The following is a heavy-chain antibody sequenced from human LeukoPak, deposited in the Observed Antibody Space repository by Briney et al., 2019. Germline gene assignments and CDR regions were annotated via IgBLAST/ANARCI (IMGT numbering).Heavy chain of an antibody. CDR3: AKGSSGYSADL. V-gene: IGHV3-23*01. D-gene: IGHD3-22*01. CDR2: ISNDGGGT. CDR1: GLIFNNFG. J-gene: IGHJ5*02. Sequence: GGSLRLSCTASGLIFNNFGLMWVRQAPGKGLEWVSAISNDGGGTTYADFVKGRFTISRDNSKNTLFLQMNSLRAEDTALYYCAKGSSGYSADLWGQGTLVTVSS.